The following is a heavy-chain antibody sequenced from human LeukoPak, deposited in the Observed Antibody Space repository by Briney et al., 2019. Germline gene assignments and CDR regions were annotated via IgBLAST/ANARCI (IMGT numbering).Heavy chain of an antibody. V-gene: IGHV4-4*07. CDR2: ISTSGTT. CDR3: ARDGTHNWFDP. CDR1: GASISSYY. J-gene: IGHJ5*02. Sequence: PSETLSLTCTVSGASISSYYWSWIRQPAARGLEWIGRISTSGTTNYNPSLKSRVSMSVDTSKNQFSLKLTSVTAADTAVYYCARDGTHNWFDPWGQGTLVTVSS. D-gene: IGHD1-26*01.